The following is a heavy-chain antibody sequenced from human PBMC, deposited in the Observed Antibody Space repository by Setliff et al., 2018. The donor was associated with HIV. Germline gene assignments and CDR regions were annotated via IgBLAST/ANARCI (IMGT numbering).Heavy chain of an antibody. CDR2: IIPMFGTT. CDR1: GGSFSSFA. V-gene: IGHV1-69*13. CDR3: ARGRWLQSFDY. J-gene: IGHJ4*01. Sequence: SVKVSCKVSGGSFSSFAISWVRQAPGRGLEWMGGIIPMFGTTNYAQKLQGRVTLSADESTSTAYMQLSSLTSEDTAVYYCARGRWLQSFDYWGQGTLVTVYS. D-gene: IGHD5-12*01.